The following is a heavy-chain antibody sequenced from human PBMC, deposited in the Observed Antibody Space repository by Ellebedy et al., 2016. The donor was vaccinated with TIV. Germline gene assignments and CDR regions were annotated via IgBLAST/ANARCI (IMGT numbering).Heavy chain of an antibody. Sequence: AASVQVSCKASGYTFTGYYMHWVRQAPGQGLEWMGWINPHSGATNSAQKFQGRVTMTGDTSIRTAYMELSRLRSDDTAVYYCARGADSSGYYYKDTPFDIWGQGTMVTVSS. D-gene: IGHD3-22*01. J-gene: IGHJ3*02. CDR2: INPHSGAT. CDR3: ARGADSSGYYYKDTPFDI. V-gene: IGHV1-2*02. CDR1: GYTFTGYY.